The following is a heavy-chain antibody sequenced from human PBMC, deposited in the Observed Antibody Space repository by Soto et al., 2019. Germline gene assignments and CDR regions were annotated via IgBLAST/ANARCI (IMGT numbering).Heavy chain of an antibody. D-gene: IGHD4-17*01. CDR1: VGSISSYY. V-gene: IGHV4-59*01. Sequence: QVQLQESGPGLVRPSETLSLTCTVSVGSISSYYWSWIRQPPGKGLEWIGYIYNSGSNNYNPSLKSRVTISVDPSKNQFSLKLSSVTAADTAVYYCAYGDSRGPFDSWGQGTLVTVSS. J-gene: IGHJ4*02. CDR2: IYNSGSN. CDR3: AYGDSRGPFDS.